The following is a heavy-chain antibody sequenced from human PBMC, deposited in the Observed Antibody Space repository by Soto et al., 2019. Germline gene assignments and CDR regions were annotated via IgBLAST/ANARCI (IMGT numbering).Heavy chain of an antibody. CDR3: ARGRWSTFVY. Sequence: QPRSRPFAVSGDTIYNFNISWNWLRQSPWRGLEWLGRTYYRSKWYNEYAVSVRSRITINLDTSKNQFSLQLNSVTPEDTAVYHCARGRWSTFVYWGQGAQVT. CDR2: TYYRSKWYN. J-gene: IGHJ4*02. D-gene: IGHD2-15*01. CDR1: GDTIYNFNIS. V-gene: IGHV6-1*01.